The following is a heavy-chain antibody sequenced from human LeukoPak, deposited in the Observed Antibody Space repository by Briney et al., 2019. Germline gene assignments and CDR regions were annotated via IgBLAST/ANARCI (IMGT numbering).Heavy chain of an antibody. Sequence: GGSLRLSCAASGFTFSSYAMHWVRQAPGKGLEWVAVISYDGSNKYYADSVKGRFTISRDNSKNTLYLQMNSLRAEDTAVYYCAKVPTPYVRSSIDYWGQGTLVTVSS. J-gene: IGHJ4*02. CDR2: ISYDGSNK. CDR1: GFTFSSYA. CDR3: AKVPTPYVRSSIDY. D-gene: IGHD3-10*02. V-gene: IGHV3-30-3*01.